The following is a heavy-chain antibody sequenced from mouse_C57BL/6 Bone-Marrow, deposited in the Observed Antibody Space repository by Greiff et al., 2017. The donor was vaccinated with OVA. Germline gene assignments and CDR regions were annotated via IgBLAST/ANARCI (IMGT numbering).Heavy chain of an antibody. CDR3: ARQLLYGNYYAMDY. J-gene: IGHJ4*01. Sequence: VKLMESGAELARPGASVKLSCKASGYTFTSYGISWVKQRTGQGLEWIGEIYPRSGNTYYNEKFKGKATLTADKSSSTAYMELRSLTSEDSAVYFCARQLLYGNYYAMDYWGQGTSVTVSS. V-gene: IGHV1-81*01. D-gene: IGHD2-10*02. CDR2: IYPRSGNT. CDR1: GYTFTSYG.